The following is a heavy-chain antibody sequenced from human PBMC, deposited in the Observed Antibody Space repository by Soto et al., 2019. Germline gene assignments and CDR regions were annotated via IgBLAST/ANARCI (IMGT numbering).Heavy chain of an antibody. D-gene: IGHD6-19*01. CDR2: IYYSGST. CDR3: ASHYRRRGWEWATEPLFDY. V-gene: IGHV4-59*01. CDR1: GDSISSYY. Sequence: SETLSLTCTVSGDSISSYYWSWIRQPPGKGLEWIGYIYYSGSTNYNPSLKSRVTISVDTSKNQFSLKLSSVTAADTAVYYCASHYRRRGWEWATEPLFDYWGQGTLVTVS. J-gene: IGHJ4*02.